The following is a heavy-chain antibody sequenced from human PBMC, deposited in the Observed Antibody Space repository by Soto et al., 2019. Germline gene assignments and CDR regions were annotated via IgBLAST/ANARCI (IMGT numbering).Heavy chain of an antibody. D-gene: IGHD6-13*01. Sequence: GGSLRLSCAASGFTFSSYSMNWVRQAPGKGLEWVSYISSSSTIYYADSVKGRFTISRDNAKNSLYLQMNSLRDEDTAVYYCARERGLAAAGPYYYYGMDVWGQGTTVTVSS. J-gene: IGHJ6*02. CDR3: ARERGLAAAGPYYYYGMDV. V-gene: IGHV3-48*02. CDR1: GFTFSSYS. CDR2: ISSSSTI.